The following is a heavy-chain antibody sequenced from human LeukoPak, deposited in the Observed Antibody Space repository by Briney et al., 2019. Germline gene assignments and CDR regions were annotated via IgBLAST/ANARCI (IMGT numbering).Heavy chain of an antibody. D-gene: IGHD3-10*02. V-gene: IGHV3-23*01. Sequence: GGSLRLSCAASGFTFSGYAMTWVRQAPGKGLEWVSVVSGSGRTIDYADSVKGRFTISRDNAKNSLYLQMNSLRAEDTAVYYCAELGITMIGGVWGKGTTVTISS. J-gene: IGHJ6*04. CDR2: VSGSGRTI. CDR3: AELGITMIGGV. CDR1: GFTFSGYA.